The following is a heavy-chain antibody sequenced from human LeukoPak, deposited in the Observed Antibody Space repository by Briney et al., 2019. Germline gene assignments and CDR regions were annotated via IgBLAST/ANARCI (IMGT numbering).Heavy chain of an antibody. D-gene: IGHD6-19*01. J-gene: IGHJ4*02. CDR2: INPNSGGT. CDR3: ASGSSLDGSSGWPTHYY. Sequence: ASVKVSCKASGYTFTASYMHWVRQAPGQGLEWMGWINPNSGGTHHAQKFQGRVTMTRDTSISTAYMELSRLRSDDTAVYYCASGSSLDGSSGWPTHYYWGQGTQVTVSS. CDR1: GYTFTASY. V-gene: IGHV1-2*02.